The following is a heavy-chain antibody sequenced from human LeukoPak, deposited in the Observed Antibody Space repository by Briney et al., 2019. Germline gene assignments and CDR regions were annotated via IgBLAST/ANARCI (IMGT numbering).Heavy chain of an antibody. CDR2: IKRKTDGGTT. CDR1: GFTFSRAW. V-gene: IGHV3-15*01. D-gene: IGHD4-17*01. J-gene: IGHJ6*03. Sequence: PGGSLRLSCAASGFTFSRAWMRWVRQAPGKGVEWVGRIKRKTDGGTTDYSSPVKGIFTISSDDSQHTLYLQMNSLKTDDTAVYYCTTNHGDFNYYYYYYMDVWGKGTTVTVSS. CDR3: TTNHGDFNYYYYYYMDV.